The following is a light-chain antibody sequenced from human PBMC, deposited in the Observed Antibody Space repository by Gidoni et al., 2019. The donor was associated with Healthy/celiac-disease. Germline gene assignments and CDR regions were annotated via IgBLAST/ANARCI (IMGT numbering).Light chain of an antibody. J-gene: IGKJ1*01. Sequence: QLPHSPSPLSASVEARVTTTCRASQSFSSYLNWYQQKPGKAPKLLIYDTSNLQSGVPSRFGSSGSGTDFTHTISNLQPEDFATYYCRKSYSTGWTYGQGTKVEIK. V-gene: IGKV1-39*01. CDR2: DTS. CDR3: RKSYSTGWT. CDR1: QSFSSY.